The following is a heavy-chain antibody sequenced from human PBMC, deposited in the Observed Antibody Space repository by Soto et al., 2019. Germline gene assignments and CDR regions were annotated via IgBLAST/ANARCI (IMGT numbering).Heavy chain of an antibody. J-gene: IGHJ6*03. CDR2: IWYDGSNK. CDR1: GFTFSSYG. Sequence: GGSLRLSCAASGFTFSSYGMHWVRQAPGKGLEWVAVIWYDGSNKYYADSVKGRFTISRDNSKDTLYLQMNSLRAEDTAVYYCARDWRSSGWYVQTGEDMDVWGKGTTVTVSS. V-gene: IGHV3-33*01. D-gene: IGHD6-19*01. CDR3: ARDWRSSGWYVQTGEDMDV.